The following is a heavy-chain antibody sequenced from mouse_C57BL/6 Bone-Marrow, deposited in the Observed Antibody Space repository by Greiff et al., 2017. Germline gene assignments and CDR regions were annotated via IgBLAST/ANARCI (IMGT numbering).Heavy chain of an antibody. CDR3: SRYYYAWFAY. V-gene: IGHV1-64*01. J-gene: IGHJ3*01. CDR1: GYTFTSYW. D-gene: IGHD1-1*01. Sequence: QVQLQQPGAELVKPGASVKLSCKASGYTFTSYWMHWVKQRPGQGLEWIGMIHPNSGSTNYNEKFKSKATLTVDKSSSTAYMQLSSLTSEDSAVYYCSRYYYAWFAYWGQGTLVTVSA. CDR2: IHPNSGST.